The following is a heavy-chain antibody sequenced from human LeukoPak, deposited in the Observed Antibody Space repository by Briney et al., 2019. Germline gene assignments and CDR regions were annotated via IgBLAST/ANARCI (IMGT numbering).Heavy chain of an antibody. CDR3: ARDLEAGGSYFDY. J-gene: IGHJ4*02. CDR2: INPNGGGT. CDR1: GYTFTGYY. V-gene: IGHV1-2*06. D-gene: IGHD1-26*01. Sequence: ASVKVSCKASGYTFTGYYMHWVRQAPGQGLEWMGRINPNGGGTNYAQKFQGRVTMTSDTSISTAYMELSRLRSDDTAVYYCARDLEAGGSYFDYWGQGTLVTVSS.